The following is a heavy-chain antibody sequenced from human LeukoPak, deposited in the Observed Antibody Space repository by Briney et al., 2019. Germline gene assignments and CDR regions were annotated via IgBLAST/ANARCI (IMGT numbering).Heavy chain of an antibody. V-gene: IGHV3-21*01. D-gene: IGHD1-7*01. CDR1: GFTFSSYS. CDR2: ISSSSSYI. CDR3: ARGASGVSITGTTIGY. J-gene: IGHJ4*02. Sequence: GGSLRLSCAASGFTFSSYSMNWVRQAPGKGLEGVSSISSSSSYIYYADSVKGRFTISRDNAKNSLYLQMNSLRAEDTAVYYCARGASGVSITGTTIGYWGQGTLVTVSS.